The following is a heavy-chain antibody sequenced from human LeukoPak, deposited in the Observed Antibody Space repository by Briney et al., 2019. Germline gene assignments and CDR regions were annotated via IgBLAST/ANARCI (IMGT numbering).Heavy chain of an antibody. CDR2: INHSGST. V-gene: IGHV4-34*01. CDR1: GGSFSGYY. Sequence: SETLSLTCAVYGGSFSGYYWSWIRQPPGKGLEWIGEINHSGSTNYNPSLKSRVTISVDTSKNQFSLKLSSVTAADTAVYYCARLVSPRRDFWSGYYTSWLDPWGQGTLVTVSS. CDR3: ARLVSPRRDFWSGYYTSWLDP. J-gene: IGHJ5*02. D-gene: IGHD3-3*01.